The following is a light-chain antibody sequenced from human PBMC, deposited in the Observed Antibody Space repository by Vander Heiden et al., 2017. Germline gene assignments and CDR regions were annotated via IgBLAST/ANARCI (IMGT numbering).Light chain of an antibody. J-gene: IGKJ4*01. V-gene: IGKV1-39*01. CDR3: QQSYDLPLT. Sequence: IQMTQSPPSLSASVGDRVTITCRTSQSISVYLDWYQQKPGKAPKLLIYSASTLQSGVPSRFSGSGAGTEFTLTISGLQHEDFATYYCQQSYDLPLTFGGGTRVEIK. CDR1: QSISVY. CDR2: SAS.